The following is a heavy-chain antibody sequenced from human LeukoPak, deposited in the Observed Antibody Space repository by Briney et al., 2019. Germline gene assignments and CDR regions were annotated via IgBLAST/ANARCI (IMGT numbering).Heavy chain of an antibody. J-gene: IGHJ4*02. Sequence: ASVKVSCKASGYTFTSYGISWVRQAPGQGLEWMGGFDPEDDEAIYVQSLEGRVTMTEDTSTDTAYMELSGLTSDDAAVYYCATDVAGTAPYDFWGQGTLVTVS. D-gene: IGHD1-1*01. CDR2: FDPEDDEA. CDR3: ATDVAGTAPYDF. CDR1: GYTFTSYG. V-gene: IGHV1-24*01.